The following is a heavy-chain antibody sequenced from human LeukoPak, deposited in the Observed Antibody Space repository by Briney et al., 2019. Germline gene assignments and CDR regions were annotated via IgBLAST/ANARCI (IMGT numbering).Heavy chain of an antibody. D-gene: IGHD2-2*01. V-gene: IGHV1-8*03. J-gene: IGHJ6*03. CDR2: MNPNSGNT. CDR3: ARARRVPAAPYYYYYMDV. Sequence: VASVKVSCKASGYTFTSYDINWVRQATGQGLEWMGWMNPNSGNTGYAQKFQGRVTITRNTSISTAYMELSSLRSEDTAVYYCARARRVPAAPYYYYYMDVWGKGTTVTVSS. CDR1: GYTFTSYD.